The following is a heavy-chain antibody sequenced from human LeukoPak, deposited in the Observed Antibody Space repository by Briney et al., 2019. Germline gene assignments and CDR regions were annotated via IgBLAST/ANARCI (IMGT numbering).Heavy chain of an antibody. CDR3: ARGIYSYSTPFDY. D-gene: IGHD2/OR15-2a*01. CDR1: GYIFSGYY. CDR2: INPNSGAT. J-gene: IGHJ4*02. Sequence: ASVKVSCKASGYIFSGYYMHWVRQAPGQGLEWMAWINPNSGATNYAQKFQGRVTITRDRTISTVYMELSSLGSDDTAVYYCARGIYSYSTPFDYWGQGTLVTVSS. V-gene: IGHV1-2*02.